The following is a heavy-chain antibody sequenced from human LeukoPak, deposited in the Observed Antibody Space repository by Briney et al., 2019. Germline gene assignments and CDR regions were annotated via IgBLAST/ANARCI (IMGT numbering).Heavy chain of an antibody. J-gene: IGHJ4*02. V-gene: IGHV4-30-4*08. CDR3: ARGGYYSNPPGY. Sequence: PSETLSLTCTVSGGSISSGDYYWSWIRQPPGKGLEWIGYIYYSGSTYYNPSLKSRVTISVDTSKNQSSLKLSSVTAADTAVYYCARGGYYSNPPGYWGQGTLVTVSS. CDR1: GGSISSGDYY. CDR2: IYYSGST. D-gene: IGHD4-11*01.